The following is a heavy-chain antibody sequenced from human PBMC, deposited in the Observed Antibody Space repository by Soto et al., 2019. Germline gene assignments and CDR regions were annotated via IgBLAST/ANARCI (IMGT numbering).Heavy chain of an antibody. J-gene: IGHJ4*02. Sequence: PGGSLRLSCAASGFTFTTAWINWVRQAPCKGLEWVAVISYDGTEKYHADSVKGRFTISRDNSKNTLYLQVNSLRAEDTAVYYCARKPETGTTVPFDYWGQGTLVTVSS. V-gene: IGHV3-30*03. CDR3: ARKPETGTTVPFDY. D-gene: IGHD1-1*01. CDR2: ISYDGTEK. CDR1: GFTFTTAW.